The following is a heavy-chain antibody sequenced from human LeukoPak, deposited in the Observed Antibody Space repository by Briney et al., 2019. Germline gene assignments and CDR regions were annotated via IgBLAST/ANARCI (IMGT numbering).Heavy chain of an antibody. D-gene: IGHD6-19*01. CDR2: INSDGSST. CDR1: GFTLSSFW. Sequence: TGGSLRLSCATSGFTLSSFWMHWVRQAPGKGLVWVSRINSDGSSTSYADSVKGRFTISRDNAKNTLYLQMNSLRAEDTAVYYCARDHQQYSSGWYGWGQGTLVTVSS. J-gene: IGHJ4*02. V-gene: IGHV3-74*01. CDR3: ARDHQQYSSGWYG.